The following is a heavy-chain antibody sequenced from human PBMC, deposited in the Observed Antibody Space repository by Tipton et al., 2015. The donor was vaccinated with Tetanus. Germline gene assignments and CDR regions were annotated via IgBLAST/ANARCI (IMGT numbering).Heavy chain of an antibody. J-gene: IGHJ4*02. CDR3: VRAGSQISATTSLDY. CDR1: GYTFTTYG. V-gene: IGHV1-18*01. D-gene: IGHD1-7*01. Sequence: QLVQSGAEMKKPGASVKVSCKASGYTFTTYGITWVRQAPGQGLEWMGWVSTYNGNTEYAQNFEGRVTMTTDTSTRTGYMELRSLTSDDSAMYFCVRAGSQISATTSLDYWGQGTLVTVSS. CDR2: VSTYNGNT.